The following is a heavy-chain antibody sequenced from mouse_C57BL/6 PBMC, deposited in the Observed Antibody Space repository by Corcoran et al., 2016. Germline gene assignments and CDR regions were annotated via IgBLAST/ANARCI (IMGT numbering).Heavy chain of an antibody. D-gene: IGHD2-3*01. CDR2: INPNNGGT. Sequence: EVQLQQSGPELVKPGASMKIPCKASGYTFTDYTMDWVKQSHGKILEWIGDINPNNGGTNYNQKFKGKATLTVDKSSSTAYMEPRSLTSEDTAVYYCARSYDGYYDYYAMDYWGQGTSVTVSS. J-gene: IGHJ4*01. V-gene: IGHV1-18*01. CDR1: GYTFTDYT. CDR3: ARSYDGYYDYYAMDY.